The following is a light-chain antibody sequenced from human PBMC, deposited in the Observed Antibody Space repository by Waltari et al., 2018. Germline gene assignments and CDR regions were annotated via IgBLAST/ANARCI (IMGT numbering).Light chain of an antibody. CDR2: EVS. V-gene: IGLV2-14*01. CDR1: DSDVGAYDF. J-gene: IGLJ1*01. Sequence: QSALTQPASVSGSPGQSITISCSGTDSDVGAYDFVSWYQQHPGKAPHLIIYEVSNRSSGVFNRCSAAKSGNTAALTISGLQAEDEADYDCSSYTTSSAPGVFGTGTRVTVL. CDR3: SSYTTSSAPGV.